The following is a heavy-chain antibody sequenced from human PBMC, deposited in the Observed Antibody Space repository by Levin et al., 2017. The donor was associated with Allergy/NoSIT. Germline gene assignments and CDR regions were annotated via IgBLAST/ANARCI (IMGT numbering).Heavy chain of an antibody. D-gene: IGHD6-6*01. CDR2: ISSGSSAI. Sequence: GESLKISCAASGFTFSDYYMGWIRQAPGKGLEWVSYISSGSSAIYYADSVKGRFTLSRDNAKNSLYLQMNSLRAEDTAMYYCAREYSSSFDYWGQGTLVTVSS. J-gene: IGHJ4*02. V-gene: IGHV3-11*01. CDR1: GFTFSDYY. CDR3: AREYSSSFDY.